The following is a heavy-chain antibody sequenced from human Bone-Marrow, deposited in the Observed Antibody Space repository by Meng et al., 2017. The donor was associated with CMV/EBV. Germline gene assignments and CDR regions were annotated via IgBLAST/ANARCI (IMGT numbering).Heavy chain of an antibody. J-gene: IGHJ4*02. CDR3: ARGRSQFEY. V-gene: IGHV3-33*01. CDR1: GFTLSDYG. CDR2: IWSDGTSK. Sequence: GESLKISCAASGFTLSDYGMHWLRQAPGKRLEWVALIWSDGTSKYYRDSVKGRFTVSRDNSKNTVYLHMNRLGVEDTAVYYCARGRSQFEYWSQKRLVTVSS.